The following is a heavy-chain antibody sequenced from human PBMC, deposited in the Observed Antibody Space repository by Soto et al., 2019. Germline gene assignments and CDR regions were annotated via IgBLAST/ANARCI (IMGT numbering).Heavy chain of an antibody. CDR1: GGSFSGYY. CDR2: INHSGST. Sequence: QVQLQQWGAGLLKPSETLSLTCAVYGGSFSGYYWSWIRQPPGKGLEWIGEINHSGSTNYNPSLKSRVTISADTSKNQFSLKLSSVTAADTAVYYCARVWRRIFDYWGQGTLVTVSS. V-gene: IGHV4-34*01. D-gene: IGHD1-1*01. CDR3: ARVWRRIFDY. J-gene: IGHJ4*02.